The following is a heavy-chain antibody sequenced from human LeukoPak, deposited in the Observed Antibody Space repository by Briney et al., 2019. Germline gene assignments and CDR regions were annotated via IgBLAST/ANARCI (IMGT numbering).Heavy chain of an antibody. CDR3: ARYRSGYLLYYFDY. CDR2: ISYDGSNK. J-gene: IGHJ4*02. CDR1: GFTFSSYA. Sequence: GGSLRLSCAASGFTFSSYAMHWVRQAPGKGLEWVAVISYDGSNKYYADSVKGRFTISRDNSKNTLYLQMNSLRAEDTAVYYCARYRSGYLLYYFDYWGQGTLVTVSS. D-gene: IGHD2-15*01. V-gene: IGHV3-30*04.